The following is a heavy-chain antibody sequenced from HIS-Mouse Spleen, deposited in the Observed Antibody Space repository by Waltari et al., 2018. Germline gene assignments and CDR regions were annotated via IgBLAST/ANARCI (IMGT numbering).Heavy chain of an antibody. J-gene: IGHJ4*02. Sequence: QVQLQESGPGLVKPSETLSLTCTVSGGSISSYYWSWTRQPPGKGLEGIGYIYYSGSTNYNPSLKSRITISVDTSKNQFSLKLSSVTAADTAVYYCARGLVAAGIFDYWGQGTLVTVSS. V-gene: IGHV4-59*01. CDR3: ARGLVAAGIFDY. CDR1: GGSISSYY. CDR2: IYYSGST. D-gene: IGHD1-26*01.